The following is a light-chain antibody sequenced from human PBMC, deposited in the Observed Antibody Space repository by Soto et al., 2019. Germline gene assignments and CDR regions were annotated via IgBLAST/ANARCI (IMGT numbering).Light chain of an antibody. Sequence: DIQLTQSPSFLSASVGDSVTITCRASQGIANYLAWYQQQPGKAPNLLIYASSPLESGVSSRFCGSGSGTELSLPISSLQPEDSATYYCQQVNSHPPTFGPGTKVDIK. CDR3: QQVNSHPPT. J-gene: IGKJ3*01. V-gene: IGKV1-9*01. CDR1: QGIANY. CDR2: ASS.